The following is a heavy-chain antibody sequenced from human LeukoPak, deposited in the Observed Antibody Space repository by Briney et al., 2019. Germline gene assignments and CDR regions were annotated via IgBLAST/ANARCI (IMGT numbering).Heavy chain of an antibody. J-gene: IGHJ4*02. CDR2: IHPRSGDT. Sequence: ASATVSNTTSGYSCTGFYIHWVRPAPRQKLKWMGWIHPRSGDTRYAQKFQGRVTMARDTSISTVYMDLSSLGSDDTAVYYCARDGEYGTGSYYRGSFDYWGQGILVTVSS. D-gene: IGHD3-10*01. V-gene: IGHV1-2*02. CDR1: GYSCTGFY. CDR3: ARDGEYGTGSYYRGSFDY.